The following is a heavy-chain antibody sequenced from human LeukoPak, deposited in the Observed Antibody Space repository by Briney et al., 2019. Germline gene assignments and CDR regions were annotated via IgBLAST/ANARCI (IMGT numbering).Heavy chain of an antibody. Sequence: GGSLRLSCAASGFTFSSYTMNWVRQAPGKGLEWVSSISSRSNFIYYADSLKGRFTISRDNAKNSLYLQMNSLRAEDTAVYYCARDKYGQFRRNFDYWGQGTLVTVSS. CDR2: ISSRSNFI. CDR3: ARDKYGQFRRNFDY. J-gene: IGHJ4*02. CDR1: GFTFSSYT. V-gene: IGHV3-21*01. D-gene: IGHD2-8*01.